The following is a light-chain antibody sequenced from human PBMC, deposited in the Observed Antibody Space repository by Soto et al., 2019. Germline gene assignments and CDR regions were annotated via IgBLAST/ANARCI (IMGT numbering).Light chain of an antibody. CDR2: DAS. Sequence: EIVFTQSPATLSLSPGERAPLSCRASQSVNTYLAWYQQKPGQPPRLLIYDASTRSPGIPARFSGSGSGTDFTLATSGQDPEDFVVYYCQQRRNAITFGQGTRLDIK. CDR1: QSVNTY. J-gene: IGKJ5*01. V-gene: IGKV3-11*01. CDR3: QQRRNAIT.